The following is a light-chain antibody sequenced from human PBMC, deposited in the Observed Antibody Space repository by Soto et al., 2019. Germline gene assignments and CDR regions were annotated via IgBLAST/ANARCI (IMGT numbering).Light chain of an antibody. CDR2: GAS. J-gene: IGKJ1*01. V-gene: IGKV3-20*01. CDR3: QQDGSSPPT. Sequence: EIVLTQSPGTLALSPGERATLSCRASQSVSTNNLAWYQRKPGQAPRLLIYGASSRATDIPARFSGSGSGTDFTLTITRLEPEDFAVYYCQQDGSSPPTFGQVTKVEIK. CDR1: QSVSTNN.